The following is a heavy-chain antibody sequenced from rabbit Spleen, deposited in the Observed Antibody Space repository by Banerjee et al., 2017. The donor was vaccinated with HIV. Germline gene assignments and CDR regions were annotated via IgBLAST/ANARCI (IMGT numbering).Heavy chain of an antibody. CDR3: ATTDGSYTFYGMDL. V-gene: IGHV1S45*01. CDR1: GFSFSSSYW. CDR2: IVAGSSGNT. Sequence: EQLEESGGDLVKPGASLTLTCTASGFSFSSSYWICWVRQAPGKGLEWIACIVAGSSGNTDYASWAKGRFTISKTSSTTVTLQMTRLTAADTATYFCATTDGSYTFYGMDLWGQGTLVTV. D-gene: IGHD5-1*01. J-gene: IGHJ6*01.